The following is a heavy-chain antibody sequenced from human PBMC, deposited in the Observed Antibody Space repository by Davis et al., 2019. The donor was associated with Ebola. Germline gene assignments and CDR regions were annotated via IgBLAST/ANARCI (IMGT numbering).Heavy chain of an antibody. CDR3: AKEPTYYDFWSGYPPLGYFDY. CDR2: ISGSGGST. J-gene: IGHJ4*02. Sequence: GGSLRLSCAASGFTFSSYAMSWVRQAPGKGLEWVSAISGSGGSTYYADSVKGRFTTTRDNSKNTLYLQMNSLRAEDTAVYYCAKEPTYYDFWSGYPPLGYFDYWGQGTLVTVSS. V-gene: IGHV3-23*01. CDR1: GFTFSSYA. D-gene: IGHD3-3*01.